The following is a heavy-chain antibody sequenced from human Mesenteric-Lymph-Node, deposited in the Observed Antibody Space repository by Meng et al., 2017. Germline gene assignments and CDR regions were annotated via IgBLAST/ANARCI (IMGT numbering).Heavy chain of an antibody. J-gene: IGHJ4*02. D-gene: IGHD7-27*01. CDR3: AREELGIAIDS. V-gene: IGHV1-18*01. CDR2: ISAYNGQT. CDR1: GYTLINYG. Sequence: VLSGAEVKNPGASMKVPGKASGYTLINYGISWVRQAPGQGLEWMGWISAYNGQTNYAQKFQGRVIMTTDTSTSTAYMDLRSLRSDDTAVYYCAREELGIAIDSWGQGTLVTVSS.